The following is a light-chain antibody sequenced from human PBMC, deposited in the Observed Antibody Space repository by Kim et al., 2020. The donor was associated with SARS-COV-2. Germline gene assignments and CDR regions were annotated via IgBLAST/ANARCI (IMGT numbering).Light chain of an antibody. CDR3: QQSYSTPLT. J-gene: IGKJ4*01. Sequence: ASGGDRVTITCRASQSISNYLNWYQQKPGKAPKLLIYAASSLQSGVPSRFSGSGSGTVFILIISSLQPEDFATYYCQQSYSTPLTFGGGTKVDIK. V-gene: IGKV1-39*01. CDR2: AAS. CDR1: QSISNY.